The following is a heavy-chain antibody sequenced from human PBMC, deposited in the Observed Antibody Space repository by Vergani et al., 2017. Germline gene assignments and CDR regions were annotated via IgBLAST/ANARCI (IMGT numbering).Heavy chain of an antibody. CDR1: GFTFNDYG. Sequence: QVLLVESGGGVVQPGGSLRLACAASGFTFNDYGMHWVRQAPGRGLEWVAFIRSDGSKKYYAESVKGRFTISRDNAKNSLFLQMSSLKVEDTGVYYCAREMSNEGFDYWGQGTRVTVS. CDR2: IRSDGSKK. V-gene: IGHV3-30*02. D-gene: IGHD4-11*01. J-gene: IGHJ4*02. CDR3: AREMSNEGFDY.